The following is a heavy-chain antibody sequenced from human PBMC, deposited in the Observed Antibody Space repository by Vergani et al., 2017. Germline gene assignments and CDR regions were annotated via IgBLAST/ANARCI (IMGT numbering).Heavy chain of an antibody. CDR1: GFTFSSYG. D-gene: IGHD1-26*01. V-gene: IGHV3-33*01. CDR2: IWYDGSNK. J-gene: IGHJ3*02. CDR3: ARIGGSYASCDI. Sequence: QVQLVESGGGVVQPGRSLRLSCAASGFTFSSYGMHWVRQAPGKGLEWVAVIWYDGSNKYYADSVKGRFTISRDNSKNTLYLQMNSLRAEDTAVYYCARIGGSYASCDIWGQGTMVTVSS.